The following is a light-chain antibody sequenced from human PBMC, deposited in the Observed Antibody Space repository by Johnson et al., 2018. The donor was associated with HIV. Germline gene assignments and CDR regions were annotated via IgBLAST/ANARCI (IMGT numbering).Light chain of an antibody. CDR3: GTWDSSLCTGF. V-gene: IGLV1-51*01. CDR1: SSNIGNNY. J-gene: IGLJ1*01. CDR2: DNH. Sequence: QSVLTQPPSVSAAPGQKVTISCSGSSSNIGNNYVSWYQQVPGTAPKLLIYDNHKRPSGIPDRFSGSKSGTSATLGITGLQTGDGADYYCGTWDSSLCTGFFGTGTKVTVL.